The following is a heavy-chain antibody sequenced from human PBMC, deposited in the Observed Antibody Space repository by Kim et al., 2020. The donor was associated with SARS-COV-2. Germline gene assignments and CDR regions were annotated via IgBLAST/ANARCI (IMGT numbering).Heavy chain of an antibody. D-gene: IGHD3-22*01. J-gene: IGHJ5*02. CDR1: GFTFSSYS. CDR2: ISSSSSYI. Sequence: GGSLRLSCAASGFTFSSYSMNWVHQAPGKGLEWVSSISSSSSYIYYADSVKGRFTISRDNAKNSLYLQMNSLRAEDTAVYYCARDGDYYDSSGSPFDPWGQGTLVTVSS. CDR3: ARDGDYYDSSGSPFDP. V-gene: IGHV3-21*01.